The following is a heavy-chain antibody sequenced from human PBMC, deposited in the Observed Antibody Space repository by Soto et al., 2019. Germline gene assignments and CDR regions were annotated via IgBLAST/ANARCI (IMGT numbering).Heavy chain of an antibody. D-gene: IGHD1-26*01. CDR3: ATHREVGATTSLDY. J-gene: IGHJ4*02. V-gene: IGHV4-31*01. Sequence: PSETLSLTCTVSGGSINNGNYYWSWVRQHPGKGLEYIGYIYFNGRTYYNPSLDSPVSISLDTSKNQFSLRLSSVTAADTAVYYCATHREVGATTSLDYWGQGTLVTVSS. CDR2: IYFNGRT. CDR1: GGSINNGNYY.